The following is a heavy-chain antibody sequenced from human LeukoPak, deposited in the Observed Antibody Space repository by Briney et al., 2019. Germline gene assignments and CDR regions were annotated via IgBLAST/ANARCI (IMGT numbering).Heavy chain of an antibody. CDR3: AKAGPQQYGSGSDVDYGMDV. V-gene: IGHV3-30*18. CDR1: GFSFSTYG. D-gene: IGHD3-10*01. CDR2: VSYDGVVK. Sequence: GGSLRLSCAASGFSFSTYGMHWVRQAPGKGLEWVALVSYDGVVKYYADSVKGRFTISRDNPKNTLYLQMNSLRGDDTAVYHCAKAGPQQYGSGSDVDYGMDVWGQGTTVTVSS. J-gene: IGHJ6*02.